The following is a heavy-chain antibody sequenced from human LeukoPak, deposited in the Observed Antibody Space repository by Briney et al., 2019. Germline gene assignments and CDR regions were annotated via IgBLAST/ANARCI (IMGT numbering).Heavy chain of an antibody. CDR1: GFTLSDHY. V-gene: IGHV3-11*01. CDR2: IDRTDSAT. J-gene: IGHJ4*02. CDR3: ARGHYGLDY. Sequence: PGGSLRLSCAASGFTLSDHYMSWIRQAPGKGLEWVSYIDRTDSATYYADSVKGRFTISRDNAKNSPYLQMSSLRVEDTAVYYCARGHYGLDYWGQGTLVTVSS. D-gene: IGHD4-17*01.